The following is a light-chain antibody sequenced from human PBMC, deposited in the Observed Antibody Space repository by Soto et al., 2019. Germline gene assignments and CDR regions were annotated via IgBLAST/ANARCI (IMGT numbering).Light chain of an antibody. V-gene: IGKV3-11*01. CDR2: DAS. Sequence: EIVLTQSPATLSLSPGERATLSCRASQSVFDNFVWYQQKPGQAPRLLIYDASNRATGIPARFSGSGSGTDFTLTISSLEPEDFAVYYCHHRDSWPTFGGGTKVEIK. CDR3: HHRDSWPT. J-gene: IGKJ4*01. CDR1: QSVFDN.